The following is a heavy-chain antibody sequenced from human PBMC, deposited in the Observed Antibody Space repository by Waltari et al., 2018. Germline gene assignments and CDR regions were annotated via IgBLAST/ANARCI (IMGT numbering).Heavy chain of an antibody. CDR3: ARAATYGYDY. Sequence: QVQLVESGGGVVQPGRSLRLSCAASGFTFTTYGMHWVRQAPGKGLELVAVIWYDGSKEYYAESVKGRFTISRDNSKSALYLQMNSLRAEDTAVYYCARAATYGYDYWGQGTLVTVSS. CDR2: IWYDGSKE. V-gene: IGHV3-33*08. D-gene: IGHD5-18*01. J-gene: IGHJ4*02. CDR1: GFTFTTYG.